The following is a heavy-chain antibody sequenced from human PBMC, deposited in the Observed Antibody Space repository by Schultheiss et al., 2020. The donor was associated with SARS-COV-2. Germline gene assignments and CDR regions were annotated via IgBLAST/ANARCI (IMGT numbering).Heavy chain of an antibody. J-gene: IGHJ4*02. Sequence: GGSLRLSCAASGFTFSSYAMSWVRQAPGKGLEWVSAISGSGGSTYYADSVKGRFTISRDNSKNTLYLQMNSLRAEDTAVYYCARDPRRAYCGGDCPFPWGQGTLVTVSS. CDR2: ISGSGGST. CDR1: GFTFSSYA. V-gene: IGHV3-23*01. D-gene: IGHD2-21*02. CDR3: ARDPRRAYCGGDCPFP.